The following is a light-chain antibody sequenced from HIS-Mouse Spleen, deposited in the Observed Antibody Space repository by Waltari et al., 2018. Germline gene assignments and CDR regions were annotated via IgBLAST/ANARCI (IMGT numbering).Light chain of an antibody. CDR1: VLANNY. CDR2: KDS. V-gene: IGLV3-27*01. J-gene: IGLJ3*02. CDR3: YSAADNNRV. Sequence: SYELTQPSSVSVSPGQTARITCSGDVLANNYARWFQQKPGQAPALVIYKDSERPSGMPERVSGSSTGTTVTLTISGAQVEDEADYYSYSAADNNRVFGGGTKLTVL.